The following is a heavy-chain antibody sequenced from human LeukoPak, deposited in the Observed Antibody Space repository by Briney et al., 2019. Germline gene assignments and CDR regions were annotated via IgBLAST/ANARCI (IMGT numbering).Heavy chain of an antibody. D-gene: IGHD4-11*01. J-gene: IGHJ3*02. CDR3: ARVGNYGNYADAFDI. CDR2: ISAYNGNT. V-gene: IGHV1-18*01. CDR1: GYTFTSYG. Sequence: ASVKVSCKASGYTFTSYGISWVRQAPGQGLEWMGWISAYNGNTNYAQKLQGRVTMTTDTSTSTAYMELRSLRSDDTAVYYCARVGNYGNYADAFDIWGQGTMVTVSS.